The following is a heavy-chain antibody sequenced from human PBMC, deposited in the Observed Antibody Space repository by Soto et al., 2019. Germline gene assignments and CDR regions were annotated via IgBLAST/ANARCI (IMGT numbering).Heavy chain of an antibody. Sequence: PGGSLRLSCAASGFTFSSYSMNWVRQAPGKGLEWVSSISSSSSYIYYADSVKGRFTISRDNAKNSLYLQMDSLRAEDTAVYYCAVNILTGYYHDYWGQGTLVTVSS. V-gene: IGHV3-21*01. CDR2: ISSSSSYI. CDR3: AVNILTGYYHDY. J-gene: IGHJ4*02. CDR1: GFTFSSYS. D-gene: IGHD3-9*01.